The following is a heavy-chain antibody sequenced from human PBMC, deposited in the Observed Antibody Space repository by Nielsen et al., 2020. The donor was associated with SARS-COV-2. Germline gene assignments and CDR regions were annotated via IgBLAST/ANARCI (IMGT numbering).Heavy chain of an antibody. CDR1: GFTFSSYG. Sequence: GESLKISCAASGFTFSSYGMHWVRQAPGKGLEWVAVICYDGSNKYYADSVKGRFTISRDNSKNTLYLQMNSLRAEDTAVYYCARDGTYYDFWSGYYTRYYYYGMDVWGQGTTVTVSS. V-gene: IGHV3-33*01. CDR2: ICYDGSNK. D-gene: IGHD3-3*01. J-gene: IGHJ6*02. CDR3: ARDGTYYDFWSGYYTRYYYYGMDV.